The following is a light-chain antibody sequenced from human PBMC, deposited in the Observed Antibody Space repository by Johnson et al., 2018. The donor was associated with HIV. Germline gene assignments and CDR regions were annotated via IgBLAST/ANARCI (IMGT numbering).Light chain of an antibody. CDR3: GSWDSSLSAYV. Sequence: QSVLTQPPSVSAAPGQKVTISCSGNTSTIGNNYVSWYQQLPGTAPTLLIYDNHRRPPGIPTRLSGSKSATSPTPAITGLQPGDEADYYSGSWDSSLSAYVFGTGTKVTVL. V-gene: IGLV1-51*01. CDR2: DNH. CDR1: TSTIGNNY. J-gene: IGLJ1*01.